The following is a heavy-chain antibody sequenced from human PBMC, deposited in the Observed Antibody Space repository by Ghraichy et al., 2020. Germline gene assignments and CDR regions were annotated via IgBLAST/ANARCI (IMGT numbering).Heavy chain of an antibody. CDR1: GFTFSSYS. J-gene: IGHJ5*02. D-gene: IGHD3-9*01. CDR2: ISSSSSYI. CDR3: ARDPVDILTGYYKA. V-gene: IGHV3-21*01. Sequence: GGSLRLSCAASGFTFSSYSMNWVRQAPGKGLEWVSSISSSSSYIYYADSVKGRFTISRDNAKNSLYLQMNSLRAEDTAVYYCARDPVDILTGYYKAWGQGTLVTVSS.